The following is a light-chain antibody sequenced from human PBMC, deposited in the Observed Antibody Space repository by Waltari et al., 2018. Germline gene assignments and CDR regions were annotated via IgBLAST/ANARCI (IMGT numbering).Light chain of an antibody. CDR3: QQYHQWWT. V-gene: IGKV3-15*01. CDR2: GIS. CDR1: QSIGTD. J-gene: IGKJ1*01. Sequence: EIVMTQSPATLSVSPGERVPLSCRASQSIGTDLAWYQQKPGQAPRLLIYGISFRATGVPARFSGSVSATEFTLTISSLLSEDFAVYYCQQYHQWWTFGQGTKVEIK.